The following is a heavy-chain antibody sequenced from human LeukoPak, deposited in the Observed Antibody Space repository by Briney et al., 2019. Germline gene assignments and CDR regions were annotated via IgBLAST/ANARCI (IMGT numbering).Heavy chain of an antibody. CDR2: ISSSGSTI. D-gene: IGHD3-16*01. Sequence: PGGSLRLSCAASGFTFSSYEMNWVRQAPGKGLEWVSYISSSGSTIYYADSVKGRFTISRDNAKNTLYLQMKSLRAEDTAVYYCARDKKITELDMWGQGTMVTVSS. J-gene: IGHJ3*02. CDR1: GFTFSSYE. CDR3: ARDKKITELDM. V-gene: IGHV3-48*03.